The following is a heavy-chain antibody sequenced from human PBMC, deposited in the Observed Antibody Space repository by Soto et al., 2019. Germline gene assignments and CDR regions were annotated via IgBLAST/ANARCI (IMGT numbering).Heavy chain of an antibody. D-gene: IGHD1-26*01. V-gene: IGHV3-33*01. CDR1: GFTFNKYG. CDR3: ASDLVGASDSYGLDV. J-gene: IGHJ6*02. CDR2: IWHDGNNK. Sequence: GSLRLSCAASGFTFNKYGMHWVRQAPGKGLEWVAIIWHDGNNKYYADSVRGRFIISRDNSKNRLYLQMNSLRAEDTAVYYCASDLVGASDSYGLDVWGQGTPVTVSS.